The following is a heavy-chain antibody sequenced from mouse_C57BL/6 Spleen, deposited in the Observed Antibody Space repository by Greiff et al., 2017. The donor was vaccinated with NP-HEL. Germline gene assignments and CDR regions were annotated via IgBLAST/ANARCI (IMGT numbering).Heavy chain of an antibody. CDR3: ARGGEEMDY. V-gene: IGHV1-81*01. J-gene: IGHJ4*01. CDR2: IYPRSGNT. CDR1: GYTFTSYG. Sequence: VMLVESGAELARPGASVKLSCKASGYTFTSYGISWVKQRTGQGLEWIGEIYPRSGNTYYNEKFKGKATLTADKSSSTAYMELRSLTSEDSAVYFCARGGEEMDYWGQGTSVTVSS.